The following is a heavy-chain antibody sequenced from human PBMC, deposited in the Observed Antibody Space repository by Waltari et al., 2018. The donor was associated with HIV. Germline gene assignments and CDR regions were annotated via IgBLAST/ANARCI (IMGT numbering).Heavy chain of an antibody. J-gene: IGHJ6*02. CDR2: IYYSGST. CDR3: ASTLGYCSGGSCHFDSAYGMDV. CDR1: GGSISSYY. V-gene: IGHV4-59*08. D-gene: IGHD2-15*01. Sequence: QVQLQESGPGLVKPSETLSLTCTVSGGSISSYYWSWIRQPPGKGLEWIGYIYYSGSTNYNPSLKSRVTISVDTSKNQFSLKLSSVTAADTAVYYCASTLGYCSGGSCHFDSAYGMDVWGQGTTVTVSS.